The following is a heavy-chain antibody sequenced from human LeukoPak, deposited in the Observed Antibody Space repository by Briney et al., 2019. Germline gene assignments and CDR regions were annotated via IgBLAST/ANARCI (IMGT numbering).Heavy chain of an antibody. Sequence: ASVKDSCKASGYTFTYYYIRWVRQAPGQGLECMGIINPSGGSTSYAQKFQGRVTMTRDMSTSTVYMGLSSLRSEDTAVYYCARGGVGATTYVWFDPWGQGTLVTVSS. V-gene: IGHV1-46*01. CDR1: GYTFTYYY. D-gene: IGHD1-26*01. CDR2: INPSGGST. J-gene: IGHJ5*02. CDR3: ARGGVGATTYVWFDP.